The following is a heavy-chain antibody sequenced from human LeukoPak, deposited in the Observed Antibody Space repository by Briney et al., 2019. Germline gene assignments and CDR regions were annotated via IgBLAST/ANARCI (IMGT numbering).Heavy chain of an antibody. D-gene: IGHD7-27*01. CDR2: INHSGST. J-gene: IGHJ6*02. V-gene: IGHV4-34*01. Sequence: SETLSLTCAVYGGSFSGYYWSWIRQPPGKGLEWIGEINHSGSTNYNPSLKSRVTISVDTSKNQFSLKLSSVTAADTAVYYCARVWGRQDMDVWGQGTTVTASS. CDR1: GGSFSGYY. CDR3: ARVWGRQDMDV.